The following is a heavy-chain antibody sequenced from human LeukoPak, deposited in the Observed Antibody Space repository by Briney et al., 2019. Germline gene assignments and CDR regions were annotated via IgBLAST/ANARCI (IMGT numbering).Heavy chain of an antibody. CDR1: GFTFSRYS. Sequence: GGSLRLSCAASGFTFSRYSMNWVRQAPGKGLEWVSSISSSSSYIYYADSVKGRFTISRDNAKNSLYLQMNSLRAEDTAVYYCARGLLGTAMVSSWFDPWGQGTLVTVSS. CDR3: ARGLLGTAMVSSWFDP. D-gene: IGHD5-18*01. J-gene: IGHJ5*02. V-gene: IGHV3-21*01. CDR2: ISSSSSYI.